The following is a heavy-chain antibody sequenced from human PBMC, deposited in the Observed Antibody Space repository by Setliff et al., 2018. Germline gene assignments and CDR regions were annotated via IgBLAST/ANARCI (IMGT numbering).Heavy chain of an antibody. CDR1: GFTFSNYW. V-gene: IGHV3-74*01. CDR3: ARSAANGGHDPFDI. CDR2: MSDDGSTT. Sequence: SLKISCAASGFTFSNYWMHWVRQVPGKGLVWVSHMSDDGSTTNYRDSVKGRFTISRDNARNSLYLQMNSLRADDTAVYYCARSAANGGHDPFDIWGQGTMVTVSS. J-gene: IGHJ3*02. D-gene: IGHD6-25*01.